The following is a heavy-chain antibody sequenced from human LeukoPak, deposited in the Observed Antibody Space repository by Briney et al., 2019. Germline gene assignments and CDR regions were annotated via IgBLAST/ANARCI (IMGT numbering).Heavy chain of an antibody. CDR3: ARARSSYGYGDAFDI. Sequence: GGSLRLSCAASGFTVSSNYMSWVRQAPGKGLEWVSVIYSGGGTYYADSVKGRFTISIDNSKNTLYLQMNSLRAEDTAVYYCARARSSYGYGDAFDIWGQGTMVTVSS. J-gene: IGHJ3*02. CDR1: GFTVSSNY. D-gene: IGHD5-18*01. CDR2: IYSGGGT. V-gene: IGHV3-53*05.